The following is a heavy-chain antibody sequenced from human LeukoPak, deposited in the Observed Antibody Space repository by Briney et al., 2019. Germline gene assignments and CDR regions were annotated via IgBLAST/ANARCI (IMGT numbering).Heavy chain of an antibody. V-gene: IGHV3-33*01. CDR2: IWYDGSNK. CDR3: ARDHTRGYFDY. Sequence: GRSLRLSCAASGFTFSSYGMHWVRQAPGKGLEWVAVIWYDGSNKYYADSVKGRFTISRDNSKNTLNLQMNSLRAEDTAVYYCARDHTRGYFDYWGQGTLVTVSS. CDR1: GFTFSSYG. J-gene: IGHJ4*02. D-gene: IGHD3-10*01.